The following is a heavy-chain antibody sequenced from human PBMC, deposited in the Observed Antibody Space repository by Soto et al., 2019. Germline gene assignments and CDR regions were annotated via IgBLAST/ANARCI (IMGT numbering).Heavy chain of an antibody. CDR1: GFTVSSNY. CDR3: ARDPPRAVADLYYYYGMDV. D-gene: IGHD6-19*01. V-gene: IGHV3-66*01. J-gene: IGHJ6*02. Sequence: PGGSLRLSCAASGFTVSSNYMSWVRQAPGKGLEWVSVIYSGGSTYYADSVKGRFTISRDNSKNTLYLQMNSLRAEDTAVYYCARDPPRAVADLYYYYGMDVWGQGTTVTVSS. CDR2: IYSGGST.